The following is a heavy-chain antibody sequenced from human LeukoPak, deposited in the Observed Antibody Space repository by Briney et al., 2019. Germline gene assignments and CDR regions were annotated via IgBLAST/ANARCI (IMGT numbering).Heavy chain of an antibody. CDR2: ISYDATNK. CDR3: AKASSNYFYYFEY. Sequence: GGSLRLSCAASGFTFSSYGIHWVRQAPRKGLEWVAVISYDATNKYYADSVKGRFTLSRDNSKNTLYLQTNTLRDEDTAVYYCAKASSNYFYYFEYWGQGTLVTVSS. CDR1: GFTFSSYG. V-gene: IGHV3-30*18. J-gene: IGHJ4*02. D-gene: IGHD2/OR15-2a*01.